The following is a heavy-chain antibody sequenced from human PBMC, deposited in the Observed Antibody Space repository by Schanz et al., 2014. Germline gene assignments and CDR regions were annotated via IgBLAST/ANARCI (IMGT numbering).Heavy chain of an antibody. V-gene: IGHV3-23*01. Sequence: EVQLLESGGGLVQPGGSLRLSCAASGFPFSTYAMNWVRQAPGKGLEWVSSISSGGGTTYYADSVKGRFTISRDNSKNTLYLQMNSLRAEDTALYYCAKSQTPYATRFDYWGHGTLVTVSS. J-gene: IGHJ4*01. D-gene: IGHD4-17*01. CDR3: AKSQTPYATRFDY. CDR1: GFPFSTYA. CDR2: ISSGGGTT.